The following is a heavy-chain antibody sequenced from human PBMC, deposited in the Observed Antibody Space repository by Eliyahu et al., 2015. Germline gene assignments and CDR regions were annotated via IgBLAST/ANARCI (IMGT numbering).Heavy chain of an antibody. D-gene: IGHD6-19*01. CDR3: AKAAYSSGWYEDY. Sequence: EVQLLESGGGLVQPGGSLRLSCAASGFTFSLYAMSWVRQAPGKGLEWVSAISGXXXYTYYADSVKGRFTIFRDNSKXTLYLQMNSLRAEDTTVYYCAKAAYSSGWYEDYWGQGTLVTVSS. V-gene: IGHV3-23*01. J-gene: IGHJ4*02. CDR2: ISGXXXYT. CDR1: GFTFSLYA.